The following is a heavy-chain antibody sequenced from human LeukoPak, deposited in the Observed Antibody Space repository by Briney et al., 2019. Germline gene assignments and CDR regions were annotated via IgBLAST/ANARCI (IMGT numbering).Heavy chain of an antibody. Sequence: SETLSLTCAVHGGSFSGYYWSWIRQPPGKGLEWIGEINHSGSTNYNPSLKSRVTISVDTSKNQFSLKLSSVTAADTAVYYCARDRLEQPYYYYYMDVWGKGTTVTVSS. D-gene: IGHD1/OR15-1a*01. CDR1: GGSFSGYY. CDR2: INHSGST. V-gene: IGHV4-34*01. J-gene: IGHJ6*03. CDR3: ARDRLEQPYYYYYMDV.